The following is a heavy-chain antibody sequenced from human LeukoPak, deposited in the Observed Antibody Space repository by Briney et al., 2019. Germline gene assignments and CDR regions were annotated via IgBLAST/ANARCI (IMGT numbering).Heavy chain of an antibody. V-gene: IGHV4-38-2*01. CDR2: IYHSGST. CDR1: GYSISSGYY. Sequence: SEALSLTCAVSGYSISSGYYWGWIRQPPGKGLEWIGIIYHSGSTYYNPSLKSRVTISVDTSKNQFSLRVTSVTAADTAVYYCARHFVRSGSYWADYCGQGTLVTVSS. CDR3: ARHFVRSGSYWADY. J-gene: IGHJ4*02. D-gene: IGHD1-26*01.